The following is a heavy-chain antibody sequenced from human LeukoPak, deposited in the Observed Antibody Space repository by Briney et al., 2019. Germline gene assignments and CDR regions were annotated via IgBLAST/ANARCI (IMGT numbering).Heavy chain of an antibody. CDR2: IYPSETT. V-gene: IGHV4-4*07. CDR3: ARTAVGATVGGFFDY. D-gene: IGHD1-26*01. CDR1: GDSISYYY. Sequence: PSESLSLTCTVSGDSISYYYWGWLRQSAGKGLEWFGRIYPSETTDYNPSLKSLVTMSIDTSKNQFSLKLSSVTAADTAIYYCARTAVGATVGGFFDYWGQGTLVTVSS. J-gene: IGHJ4*02.